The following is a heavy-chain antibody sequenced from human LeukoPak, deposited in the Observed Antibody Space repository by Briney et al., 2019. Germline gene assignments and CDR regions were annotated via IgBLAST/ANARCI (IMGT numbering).Heavy chain of an antibody. Sequence: SGGSLRLSCAASGFTFSSYGMHWVRQAPGKGLEWVAVIWYDGSNKYYADSVKGRFTISRDNSKNTLYLQMNSLRAEDTAVFYCTKNSRVNYYFDYWGQGTLVTVSS. D-gene: IGHD3-10*01. CDR2: IWYDGSNK. V-gene: IGHV3-33*06. J-gene: IGHJ4*02. CDR3: TKNSRVNYYFDY. CDR1: GFTFSSYG.